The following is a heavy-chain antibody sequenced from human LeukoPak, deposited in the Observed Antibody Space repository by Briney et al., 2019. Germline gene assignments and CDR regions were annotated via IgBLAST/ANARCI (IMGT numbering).Heavy chain of an antibody. D-gene: IGHD3-3*01. CDR1: GYTFTSYY. J-gene: IGHJ6*02. CDR3: ARDQLRFLEWVLTYYYYGMDV. Sequence: ASVKVSCKASGYTFTSYYMHWVRQAPGQGLEWMGIINPSGGSTSYAQKFQGRVTMARDTSTSTAYMELRSLRSDDTAVYYCARDQLRFLEWVLTYYYYGMDVWGQGTTVTVSS. V-gene: IGHV1-46*01. CDR2: INPSGGST.